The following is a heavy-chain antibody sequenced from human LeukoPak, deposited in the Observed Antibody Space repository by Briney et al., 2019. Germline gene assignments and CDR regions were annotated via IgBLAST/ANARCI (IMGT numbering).Heavy chain of an antibody. D-gene: IGHD6-13*01. CDR1: GGSISNYY. J-gene: IGHJ6*03. Sequence: NASETLSLTCTVSGGSISNYYWSWIRQPAGKGLEWIGRIYTSGSTNYNPSLKSRVTMSVDTSKNQFSLKLSSVTAADTAVYYCARVVGLTGYSSSWYSGYYYYMDVWGKGTTVTVSS. V-gene: IGHV4-4*07. CDR3: ARVVGLTGYSSSWYSGYYYYMDV. CDR2: IYTSGST.